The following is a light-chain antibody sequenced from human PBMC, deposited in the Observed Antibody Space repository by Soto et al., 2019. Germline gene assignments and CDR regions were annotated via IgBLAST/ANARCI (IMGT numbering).Light chain of an antibody. Sequence: DIQMTQSPSTLSASVGDRVTITCRASQSISSYLAWYQQKPGEAPKLLIYKASTLETGVPSRFSGSGSGTXFTLTISSLQPDDFATYYCQQYKSYSQTFGQGTKVEIK. CDR2: KAS. CDR3: QQYKSYSQT. V-gene: IGKV1-5*03. CDR1: QSISSY. J-gene: IGKJ1*01.